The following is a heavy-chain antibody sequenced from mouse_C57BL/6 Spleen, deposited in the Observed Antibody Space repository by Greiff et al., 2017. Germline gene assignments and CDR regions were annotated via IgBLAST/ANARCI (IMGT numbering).Heavy chain of an antibody. CDR2: IYPGDGDT. CDR3: AIYYGNYDFDY. J-gene: IGHJ2*01. Sequence: VQLVESGPELVKPGASVKISCKASGYAFSSSWMNWVKQRPGKGLEWIGRIYPGDGDTNSNEKFKGKATLTADKSYSTAYRQLRSLTSEDSEVYCCAIYYGNYDFDYWGQGTTLTVSS. CDR1: GYAFSSSW. D-gene: IGHD2-1*01. V-gene: IGHV1-82*01.